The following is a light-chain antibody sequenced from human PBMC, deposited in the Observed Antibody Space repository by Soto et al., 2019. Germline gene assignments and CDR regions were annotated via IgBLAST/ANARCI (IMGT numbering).Light chain of an antibody. CDR3: QPYGRSPA. Sequence: EIVLTQSPGTLSLSPGERATLSCRASQIVTSSYLAWYQQKPGQAPRLLIYCASKRATGIPDRFSGSGSGTDFTLTISRLEPEDFAVYYCQPYGRSPAFGGGTKVDIK. CDR1: QIVTSSY. CDR2: CAS. V-gene: IGKV3-20*01. J-gene: IGKJ4*01.